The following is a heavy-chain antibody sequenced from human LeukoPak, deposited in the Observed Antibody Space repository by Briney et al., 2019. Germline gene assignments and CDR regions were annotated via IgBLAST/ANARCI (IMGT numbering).Heavy chain of an antibody. Sequence: SETLSLTCTVSGGSISSGSYYWSWIRQPAGKGLEWIGRIYTSGSTNYNPSPKSRVTISVDTSKNQFSLKLSSVTAADTAVYYRARWNIAVAGRGEDYWGQGTLVTVSS. CDR1: GGSISSGSYY. CDR2: IYTSGST. CDR3: ARWNIAVAGRGEDY. V-gene: IGHV4-61*02. J-gene: IGHJ4*02. D-gene: IGHD6-19*01.